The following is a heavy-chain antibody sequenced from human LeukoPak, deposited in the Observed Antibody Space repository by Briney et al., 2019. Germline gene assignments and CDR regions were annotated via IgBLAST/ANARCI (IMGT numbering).Heavy chain of an antibody. CDR1: GGSISSTTFY. CDR2: IYYSGTT. Sequence: PSETLSLTCTVSGGSISSTTFYWGWIRQPPGKGLEWIGSIYYSGTTYYNPSLKSRVTISVDTSKNQFSLKLSSVTAADTAGYYCARPRSGLAHYYFDYWGQGTLVAVSS. CDR3: ARPRSGLAHYYFDY. J-gene: IGHJ4*02. V-gene: IGHV4-39*01. D-gene: IGHD6-19*01.